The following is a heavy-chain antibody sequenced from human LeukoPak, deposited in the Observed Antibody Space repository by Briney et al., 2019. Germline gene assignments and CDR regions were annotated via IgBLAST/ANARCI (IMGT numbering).Heavy chain of an antibody. Sequence: GGSLRLSCAASGFTFSSYAMNWVRQAPGKGLEWVSTISGDGGDTHYADSVRGRFTISRANSKNTVSLQMNNLRAEDTAVYFCARHDSFIPYWGQGTLVTVTS. CDR3: ARHDSFIPY. CDR1: GFTFSSYA. V-gene: IGHV3-23*01. J-gene: IGHJ4*02. D-gene: IGHD3-16*02. CDR2: ISGDGGDT.